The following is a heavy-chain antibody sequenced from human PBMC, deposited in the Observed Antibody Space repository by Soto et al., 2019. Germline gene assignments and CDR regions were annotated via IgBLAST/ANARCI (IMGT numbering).Heavy chain of an antibody. D-gene: IGHD3-10*01. V-gene: IGHV4-34*01. J-gene: IGHJ3*02. CDR2: INHSGST. CDR1: GGSFSGYY. Sequence: PSETLSLTCAVYGGSFSGYYWSWIRQPPGKGLEWIGEINHSGSTNYNPSLKSRVTISVDTSKNQFSLKLSSVTAADTAVYYCARELDLWFGELLPFDIWGQGTMVTVSS. CDR3: ARELDLWFGELLPFDI.